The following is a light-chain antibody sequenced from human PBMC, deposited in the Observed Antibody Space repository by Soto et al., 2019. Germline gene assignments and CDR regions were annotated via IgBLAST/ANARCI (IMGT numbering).Light chain of an antibody. CDR1: SSNIGAGYD. Sequence: QSVLTQPPSVSGAPGQRVTISCSGSSSNIGAGYDVHWYQQLPGTAPKLLIFANSNRPSGVPDRFSASKSGTSASLAITGLQAEDEADYYCQSYDSSLSVLVVFGGGTKVTVL. CDR2: ANS. J-gene: IGLJ2*01. V-gene: IGLV1-40*01. CDR3: QSYDSSLSVLVV.